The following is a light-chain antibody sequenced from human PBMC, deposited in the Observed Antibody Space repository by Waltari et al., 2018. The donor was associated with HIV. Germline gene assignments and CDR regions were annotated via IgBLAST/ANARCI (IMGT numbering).Light chain of an antibody. V-gene: IGKV1-39*01. CDR1: KNIGNY. CDR3: QQSYITPLT. CDR2: SAS. Sequence: DIQMTQSPSSLSASVGDRVTISCRASKNIGNYVNWYQQKPGEAPQFLLSSASTLQSGVPSRFSVSGSGTDFTLSISSLQPEDFATYYCQQSYITPLTFGPGTKVDVK. J-gene: IGKJ3*01.